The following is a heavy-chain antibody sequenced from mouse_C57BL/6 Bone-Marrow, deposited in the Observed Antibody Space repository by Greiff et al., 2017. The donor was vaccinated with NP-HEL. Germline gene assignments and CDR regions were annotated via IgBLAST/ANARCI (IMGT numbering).Heavy chain of an antibody. CDR3: ARDYGGPYYFDY. CDR2: ISYDGSN. Sequence: EVKLQESGPGLVKPSQSLSLTCSVTGYSITSGYYWNWIRQFPGNKLEWMGYISYDGSNNYNPSLKNRISITRDTSKNQFFLKLNSVTTEDTATYYCARDYGGPYYFDYWGQGTTLTVSS. D-gene: IGHD1-1*01. V-gene: IGHV3-6*01. CDR1: GYSITSGYY. J-gene: IGHJ2*01.